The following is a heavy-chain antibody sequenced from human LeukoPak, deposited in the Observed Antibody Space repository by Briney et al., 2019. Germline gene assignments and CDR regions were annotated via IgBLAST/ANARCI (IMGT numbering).Heavy chain of an antibody. V-gene: IGHV1-18*01. Sequence: ASVKVSCKASGYTFTSYGISWVRQAPGQGLEWMGWIRAYNGNTNYAQKFQGRVTMTRDTSTSTVYMELSSLRSEDTAVYYCARDGYDLRSAGPPFDYWGQGTLVTVSS. CDR2: IRAYNGNT. D-gene: IGHD4-17*01. CDR3: ARDGYDLRSAGPPFDY. CDR1: GYTFTSYG. J-gene: IGHJ4*02.